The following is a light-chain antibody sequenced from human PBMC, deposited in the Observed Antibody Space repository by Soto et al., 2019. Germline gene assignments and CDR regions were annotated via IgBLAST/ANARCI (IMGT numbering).Light chain of an antibody. J-gene: IGKJ1*01. CDR3: RQFGTSPQT. CDR1: QAVRSSY. V-gene: IGKV3-20*01. CDR2: GPS. Sequence: IVLTQSPGTLSLSPGERATLSCRASQAVRSSYLAWYQQKPGQAPRLLFYGPSTRATGIPDRFTGSGSGTDFTLTISKLEPEDFALYYCRQFGTSPQTFGQGTKVDIK.